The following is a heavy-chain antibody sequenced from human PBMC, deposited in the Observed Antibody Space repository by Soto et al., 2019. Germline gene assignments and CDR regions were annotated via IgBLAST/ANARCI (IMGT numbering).Heavy chain of an antibody. CDR3: AKHVHYGGNGPDAFDI. J-gene: IGHJ3*02. D-gene: IGHD4-17*01. V-gene: IGHV3-23*01. CDR2: ISGGGGDK. Sequence: GGSLRLSCAASGFTFNSYAMNWVRQAPGKGLEWMAAISGGGGDKYYADSVKGRVTISRDNSKNTLNLQMNSLRAEDTAIYYWAKHVHYGGNGPDAFDIWGQGTMVTVSS. CDR1: GFTFNSYA.